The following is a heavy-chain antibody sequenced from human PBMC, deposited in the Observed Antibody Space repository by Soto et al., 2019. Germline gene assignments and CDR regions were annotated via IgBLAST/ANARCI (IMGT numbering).Heavy chain of an antibody. V-gene: IGHV3-30*03. CDR2: ISYDGSNK. Sequence: GGSLRLSCAASGFTFSSYGMHWVRQAPGKGLEWVAVISYDGSNKYYADSVKGRFTISRDNSKNTLYLQMNSLRAEDTAVYYCASLPDHDYGDLTSGYYYYMDVWGKGTTVTVSS. CDR3: ASLPDHDYGDLTSGYYYYMDV. D-gene: IGHD4-17*01. J-gene: IGHJ6*03. CDR1: GFTFSSYG.